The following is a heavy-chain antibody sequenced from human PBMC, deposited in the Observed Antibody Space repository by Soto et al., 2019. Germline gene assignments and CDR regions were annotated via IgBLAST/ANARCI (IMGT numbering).Heavy chain of an antibody. CDR2: INAGNGDS. V-gene: IGHV1-3*01. J-gene: IGHJ4*02. CDR3: ARGGSEVAGMRELLTN. CDR1: GYTFRSET. Sequence: QVQLVQSGAEVKKPGASVKVSCKASGYTFRSETMHWVRQAPGQRLEWMGRINAGNGDSKYSQTFQGRVTITTDTSASTAYVELTSLRSEDTAVYYCARGGSEVAGMRELLTNWGQGTLVTVSS. D-gene: IGHD6-19*01.